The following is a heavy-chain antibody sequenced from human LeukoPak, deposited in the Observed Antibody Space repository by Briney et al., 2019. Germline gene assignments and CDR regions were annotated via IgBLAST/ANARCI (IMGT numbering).Heavy chain of an antibody. CDR1: GGSFSSGLYY. V-gene: IGHV4-61*02. CDR2: IYISGST. D-gene: IGHD5-24*01. Sequence: PSETLSLTCTVCGGSFSSGLYYWTWIRQPAGKGLEWIGRIYISGSTNYNPSLKSRVTISRDTPKNEFSLKLSSVTAADTAVYYCARDSRRDGYNLDYWGRGTLVTVSS. J-gene: IGHJ4*02. CDR3: ARDSRRDGYNLDY.